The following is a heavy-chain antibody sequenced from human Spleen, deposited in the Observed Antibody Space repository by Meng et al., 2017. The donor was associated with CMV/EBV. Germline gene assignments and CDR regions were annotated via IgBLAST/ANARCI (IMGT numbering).Heavy chain of an antibody. CDR1: TYR. D-gene: IGHD2-15*01. J-gene: IGHJ5*01. Sequence: TYRLHWVRQAPGQGFEWMGVINTNTGDPSKAQKFQGRVTMARDTSTDTAYMELSSLRSEDTAVYYCARARIKCSGGSCYFADNWFDSWGQGTLVTVSS. V-gene: IGHV1-46*01. CDR3: ARARIKCSGGSCYFADNWFDS. CDR2: INTNTGDP.